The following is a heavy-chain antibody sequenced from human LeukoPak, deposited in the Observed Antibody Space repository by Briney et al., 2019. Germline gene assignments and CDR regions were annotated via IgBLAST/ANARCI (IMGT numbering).Heavy chain of an antibody. CDR1: GFTFSSYS. CDR2: ISSSSSYI. Sequence: GGSLRLSCAASGFTFSSYSMNWVRQAPGKGLEWVSSISSSSSYIYYADSVEGRFTISRDNAKNSLYLQMNSLRAEDTAVYYCARDYCSSTSCYHFDYWGQGTLVTVSS. D-gene: IGHD2-2*01. V-gene: IGHV3-21*01. J-gene: IGHJ4*02. CDR3: ARDYCSSTSCYHFDY.